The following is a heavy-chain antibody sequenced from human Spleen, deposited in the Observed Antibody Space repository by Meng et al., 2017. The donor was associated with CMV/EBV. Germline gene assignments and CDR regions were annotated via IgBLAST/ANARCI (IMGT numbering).Heavy chain of an antibody. CDR3: ARGEGVYNFWTGSEPNGAYDI. V-gene: IGHV4-59*01. CDR2: IYYSGNT. Sequence: SETLSLTCTVSGGSISSYYWSWIRQPPGKGLEWIGYIYYSGNTNSNPSLKSRVTISVDTSKNQFSLKLSSVTAADTALYYCARGEGVYNFWTGSEPNGAYDIWAQGTMVTVSS. J-gene: IGHJ3*02. CDR1: GGSISSYY. D-gene: IGHD3/OR15-3a*01.